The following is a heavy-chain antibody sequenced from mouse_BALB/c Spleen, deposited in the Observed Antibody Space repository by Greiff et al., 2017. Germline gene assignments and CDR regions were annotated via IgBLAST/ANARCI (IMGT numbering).Heavy chain of an antibody. Sequence: VQLQQSGAELVRPGTSVKISCKASGYAFTNYWLGWVKQRPGHGLEWIGDIYPGSGNTYYNEKFKGKATLTADKSSSTAYMQLSSLASEDSAVYFCARTTPPADYWGQGTTLTVSS. J-gene: IGHJ2*01. CDR3: ARTTPPADY. V-gene: IGHV1-63*01. CDR2: IYPGSGNT. CDR1: GYAFTNYW. D-gene: IGHD6-1*01.